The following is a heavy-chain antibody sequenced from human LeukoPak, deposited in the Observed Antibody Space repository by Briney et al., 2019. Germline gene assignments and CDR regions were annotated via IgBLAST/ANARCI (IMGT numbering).Heavy chain of an antibody. J-gene: IGHJ6*02. CDR1: GYTFTSYG. CDR3: ARVLDYGDYDDLYGMDV. V-gene: IGHV1-18*01. Sequence: GASVKVSCKASGYTFTSYGISWVRQAPGQGLEWMGWISAYNGNTNYAQKLQGRVTMTTDTSTSTAYMELRSLRSDDTAVYYCARVLDYGDYDDLYGMDVWGQGTTVTVSS. D-gene: IGHD4-17*01. CDR2: ISAYNGNT.